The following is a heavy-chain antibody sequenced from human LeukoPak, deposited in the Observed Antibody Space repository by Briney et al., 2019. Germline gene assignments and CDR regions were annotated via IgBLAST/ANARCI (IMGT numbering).Heavy chain of an antibody. D-gene: IGHD1-26*01. V-gene: IGHV1-46*01. J-gene: IGHJ5*02. Sequence: ASVKVSCKASGYTSTSYYMHWVRQAPGQGLEWMGIINPSGGSTSYAQKFQGRVTMTRDMSTSTVYMELSSLRSEDTAVYYCARVGAQLGATTWEYNWFDPWGQGTLVTVSS. CDR1: GYTSTSYY. CDR3: ARVGAQLGATTWEYNWFDP. CDR2: INPSGGST.